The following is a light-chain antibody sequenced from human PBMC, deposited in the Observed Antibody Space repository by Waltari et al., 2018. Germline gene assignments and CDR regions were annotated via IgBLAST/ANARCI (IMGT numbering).Light chain of an antibody. Sequence: QSALTQPASVSGSPGQAITISCTGTGSDIGGYNYVSWYQQHPGKAPKLLIYGVSSRSSGVSNRFSGSKSGYAASLTISGLRAEDEAHYYCSSFTSTNTWVFGGGTKLTVL. V-gene: IGLV2-14*03. CDR1: GSDIGGYNY. J-gene: IGLJ3*02. CDR3: SSFTSTNTWV. CDR2: GVS.